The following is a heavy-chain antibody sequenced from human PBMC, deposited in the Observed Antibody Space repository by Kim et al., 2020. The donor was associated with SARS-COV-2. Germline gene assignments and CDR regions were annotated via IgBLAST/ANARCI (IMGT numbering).Heavy chain of an antibody. D-gene: IGHD5-12*01. Sequence: YADSVKGRFTISRDNSKNTLYLQMNSLRAEDTAVYYCARDKNVEMATMEMWGQGTLVTVSS. J-gene: IGHJ4*02. V-gene: IGHV3-33*01. CDR3: ARDKNVEMATMEM.